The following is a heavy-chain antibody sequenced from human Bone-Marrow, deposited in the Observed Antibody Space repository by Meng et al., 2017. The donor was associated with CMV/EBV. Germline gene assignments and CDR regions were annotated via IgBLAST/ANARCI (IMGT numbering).Heavy chain of an antibody. J-gene: IGHJ5*02. V-gene: IGHV4-39*07. CDR1: GGSISSSSYY. CDR2: IYYSGST. Sequence: SETLSLTCTVSGGSISSSSYYWGWIRQPPGKGLEWIGSIYYSGSTYYNPSLKSRVTISVDTSKNQFSLKLSSVTAADTAVYYCARVGRKTQSMIWCDPWGQGNLVNVHS. D-gene: IGHD3-16*01. CDR3: ARVGRKTQSMIWCDP.